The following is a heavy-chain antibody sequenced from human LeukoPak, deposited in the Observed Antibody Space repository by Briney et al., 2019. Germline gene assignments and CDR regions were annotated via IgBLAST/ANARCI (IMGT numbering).Heavy chain of an antibody. CDR3: ARDRDYYDSSGYYPLDY. Sequence: ASVKVSCKASGYTFIAYYMHWVRQAPGQGLEWMGWINPNSGGTNYAQKFQGRVTTTRDTSISTAYMDLSRLRSDDTAVYYCARDRDYYDSSGYYPLDYWGQGSLVTVSS. CDR2: INPNSGGT. J-gene: IGHJ4*02. V-gene: IGHV1-2*02. D-gene: IGHD3-22*01. CDR1: GYTFIAYY.